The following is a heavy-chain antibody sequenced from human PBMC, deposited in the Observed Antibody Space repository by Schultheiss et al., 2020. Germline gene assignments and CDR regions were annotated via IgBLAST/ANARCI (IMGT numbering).Heavy chain of an antibody. CDR1: GFTLNSYS. V-gene: IGHV3-23*01. CDR3: AKRGGTGYNHFDH. J-gene: IGHJ4*02. CDR2: LSSSGTNM. Sequence: GESLKISCVASGFTLNSYSMNWVRLAPGKGLEWVSSLSSSGTNMYYADSVRGRFTISRDDSRNTLYLQMNSLRAEDTALYYCAKRGGTGYNHFDHWGQGALVTVSS. D-gene: IGHD3-9*01.